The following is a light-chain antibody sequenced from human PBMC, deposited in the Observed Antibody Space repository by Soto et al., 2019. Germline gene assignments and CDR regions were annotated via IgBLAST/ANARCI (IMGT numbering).Light chain of an antibody. CDR3: QQYKSYSRM. V-gene: IGKV1-5*01. J-gene: IGKJ1*01. CDR2: DAS. CDR1: QSISSW. Sequence: DSQMTQSPATLSAAVGERFTITGRASQSISSWLAWYQQKPGKAPKLLIYDASTLESGVPSRFTGRGSGTEFTLTIGSLQPEDFATYYCQQYKSYSRMFGQGTKVDIK.